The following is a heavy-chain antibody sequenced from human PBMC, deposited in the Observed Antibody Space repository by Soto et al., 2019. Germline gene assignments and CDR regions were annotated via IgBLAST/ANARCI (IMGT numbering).Heavy chain of an antibody. V-gene: IGHV3-9*01. CDR3: AKDTAPGFYDANGHLDY. Sequence: GGSLRLSCVVSGISFDDYAMHWVRQVPGKGLEWVSGINWDSGDIGYADSVRGRFTISRDNAKNSLYLQMNSLKTEDTALYYCAKDTAPGFYDANGHLDYWGQGTPVTVS. D-gene: IGHD2-8*01. CDR1: GISFDDYA. CDR2: INWDSGDI. J-gene: IGHJ4*02.